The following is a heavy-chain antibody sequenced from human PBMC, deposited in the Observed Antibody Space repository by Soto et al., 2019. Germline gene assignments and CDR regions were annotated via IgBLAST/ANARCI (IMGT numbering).Heavy chain of an antibody. D-gene: IGHD2-15*01. V-gene: IGHV3-30-3*01. CDR2: ISYDGSNK. CDR3: ARDRKLYCSGGSCYHFDP. J-gene: IGHJ5*02. CDR1: GFTFSSYA. Sequence: QVQLVESGGGVVEPGRSLRLSCAASGFTFSSYAMHWFRQAPGKGLGWVAVISYDGSNKYYADSVKGRFTISRDNSKNTLYLQMTSLRAEDTAVYYCARDRKLYCSGGSCYHFDPWGQGTLVTVSS.